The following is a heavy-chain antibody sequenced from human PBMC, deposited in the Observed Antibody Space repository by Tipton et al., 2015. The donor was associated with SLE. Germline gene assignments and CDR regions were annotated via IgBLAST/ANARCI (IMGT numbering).Heavy chain of an antibody. Sequence: TLSLTCTVSGFSISSYYWGWIRQPPGKGLEWLGTIYHSGTTYYNPSLKSRVTISVDTSKNQFSLKLSSVTAADTAVYYCARDRRLIAAPSFWWYFDLWGRGTLVTVSS. V-gene: IGHV4-38-2*02. D-gene: IGHD6-13*01. CDR3: ARDRRLIAAPSFWWYFDL. J-gene: IGHJ2*01. CDR1: GFSISSYY. CDR2: IYHSGTT.